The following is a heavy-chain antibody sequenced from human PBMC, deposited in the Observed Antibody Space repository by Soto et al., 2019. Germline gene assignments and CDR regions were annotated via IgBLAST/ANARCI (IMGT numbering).Heavy chain of an antibody. J-gene: IGHJ4*02. CDR1: GGTFSSYA. Sequence: SVKVSCKASGGTFSSYAISWVRQAPGQGLEWMGGIIPIFGTTNYAQKFQGRVTITADESTSTAYMELSSLRSEDTAVYFCARYPYYDTSGYLYYLDYWGQGTLVTVSS. D-gene: IGHD3-22*01. V-gene: IGHV1-69*13. CDR3: ARYPYYDTSGYLYYLDY. CDR2: IIPIFGTT.